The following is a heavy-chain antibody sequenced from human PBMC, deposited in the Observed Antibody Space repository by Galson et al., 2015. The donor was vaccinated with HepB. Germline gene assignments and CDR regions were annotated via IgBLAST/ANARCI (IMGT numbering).Heavy chain of an antibody. CDR3: ARERIVVVTASPFDY. CDR1: GFTFSSYA. D-gene: IGHD2-21*02. J-gene: IGHJ4*02. V-gene: IGHV3-64*01. CDR2: ISSNGGST. Sequence: LRLSCAASGFTFSSYAMHWVRQAPGKGLEYVSAISSNGGSTYYANSVKGRFTISRDNSKNTLYLQMGSLRAEDMAVYYCARERIVVVTASPFDYWGQGTLVTVSS.